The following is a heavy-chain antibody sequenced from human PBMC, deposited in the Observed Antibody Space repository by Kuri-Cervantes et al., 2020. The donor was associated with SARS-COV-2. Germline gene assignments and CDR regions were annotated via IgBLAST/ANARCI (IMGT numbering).Heavy chain of an antibody. J-gene: IGHJ4*02. CDR2: IIPIFGTA. V-gene: IGHV1-2*02. CDR1: GYTFTGYY. D-gene: IGHD2-2*02. Sequence: ASVKVSCKASGYTFTGYYMHWVRQAPGQGLEWMGRIIPIFGTANYAQKFQGRVTMTRDTSISTAYMELSRLRSDDTAVYYCARGGKYQLLYRCEYYFDYWGQGTLVTVSS. CDR3: ARGGKYQLLYRCEYYFDY.